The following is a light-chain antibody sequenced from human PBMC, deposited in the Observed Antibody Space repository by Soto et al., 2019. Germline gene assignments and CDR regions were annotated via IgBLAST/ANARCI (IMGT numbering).Light chain of an antibody. CDR2: DAS. CDR1: QTVRNNY. Sequence: FFLTQYPGHLSLSPGERASLSCRASQTVRNNYLAWYQQKPGQAPRLLIYDASSRATGIPDRFSGGGSGTDFTLTISRLEPEDFAVYYCQQFSRYPLTFGGGTKVDIK. V-gene: IGKV3-20*01. CDR3: QQFSRYPLT. J-gene: IGKJ4*01.